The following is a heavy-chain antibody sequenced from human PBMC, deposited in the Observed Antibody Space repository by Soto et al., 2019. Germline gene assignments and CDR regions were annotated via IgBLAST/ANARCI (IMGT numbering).Heavy chain of an antibody. CDR1: SDSISSSDYY. V-gene: IGHV4-39*01. CDR3: ARLSTSYGGYFDC. Sequence: SETLSLTCTVSSDSISSSDYYWGWIRQPPGKGLEWIGSIYSSGDTYYNPSLKSRVTISIDTSKSQFSLKVNSVNAADTAVYYCARLSTSYGGYFDCWGQGTLVTVSS. D-gene: IGHD3-10*01. CDR2: IYSSGDT. J-gene: IGHJ4*02.